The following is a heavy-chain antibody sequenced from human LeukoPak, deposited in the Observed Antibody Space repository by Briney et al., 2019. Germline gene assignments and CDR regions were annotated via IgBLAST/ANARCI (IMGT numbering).Heavy chain of an antibody. CDR2: INPSGGST. CDR3: ARTYYDFWSGYKHVGLWFDP. V-gene: IGHV1-46*03. CDR1: GYTFTSYY. D-gene: IGHD3-3*01. J-gene: IGHJ5*02. Sequence: GASVKVSCKASGYTFTSYYMHWVRQAPGQGLEWMGIINPSGGSTSYAQKFQGRVTMTRDTSTSTVYMELSSLRSEDTAVYYCARTYYDFWSGYKHVGLWFDPWGQGTLVTVSS.